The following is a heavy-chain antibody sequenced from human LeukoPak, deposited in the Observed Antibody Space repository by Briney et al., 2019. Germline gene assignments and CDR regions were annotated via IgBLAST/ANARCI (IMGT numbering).Heavy chain of an antibody. V-gene: IGHV1-2*02. D-gene: IGHD6-19*01. CDR2: INPNSGGT. Sequence: GASVKVSCKASGYTFTGYYMHWVRQAPGQGLEWMGWINPNSGGTNYAQKFQGRVTMTRDTSISTAYMELSRLRSDDTAVYYCARGSPLTIFRLEWLVHYYYYMDVWGKGPTVTISS. J-gene: IGHJ6*03. CDR3: ARGSPLTIFRLEWLVHYYYYMDV. CDR1: GYTFTGYY.